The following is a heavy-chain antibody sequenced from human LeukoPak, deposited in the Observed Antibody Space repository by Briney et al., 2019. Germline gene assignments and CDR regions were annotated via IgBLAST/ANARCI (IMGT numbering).Heavy chain of an antibody. J-gene: IGHJ4*02. CDR1: GFTFSSYG. CDR3: AKGDYGSGSYYYY. CDR2: ISYDGSNK. V-gene: IGHV3-30*18. Sequence: GGSLRLSCAASGFTFSSYGMHWVRQAPGKGLEWVAVISYDGSNKYYADSVKGRFTISRDNSKNTLYLQMNSLRAEDTAVYYCAKGDYGSGSYYYYWGQGTLVTVSS. D-gene: IGHD3-10*01.